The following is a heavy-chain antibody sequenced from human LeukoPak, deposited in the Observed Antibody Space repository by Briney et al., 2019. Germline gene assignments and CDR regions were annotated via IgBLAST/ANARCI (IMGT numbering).Heavy chain of an antibody. Sequence: SETLSLTCAVYGGSFSGYYWSWIRQPPGKGLEWIGEINHSGSTNYNPSLKSRVTISVDTSKNQFSLKLSSVTAADTAVYYCARKLTYYYGSGSYYPWGQGTLVTVSS. D-gene: IGHD3-10*01. CDR3: ARKLTYYYGSGSYYP. V-gene: IGHV4-34*01. CDR2: INHSGST. J-gene: IGHJ5*02. CDR1: GGSFSGYY.